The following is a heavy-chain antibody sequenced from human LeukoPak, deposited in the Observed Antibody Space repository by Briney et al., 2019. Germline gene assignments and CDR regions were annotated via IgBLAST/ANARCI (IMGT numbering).Heavy chain of an antibody. CDR2: ISSSSNTL. CDR1: GFILSDSS. J-gene: IGHJ1*01. Sequence: GGSLRLSCGVSGFILSDSSLNWVRQAPGKGPEWISYISSSSNTLYYADSVKGRFTVSRDNAQNSVYLQMDNLRVEDTAVYYCARISSILHYYGSGTFHSDWGQGTLVTVSS. CDR3: ARISSILHYYGSGTFHSD. D-gene: IGHD3-10*01. V-gene: IGHV3-48*04.